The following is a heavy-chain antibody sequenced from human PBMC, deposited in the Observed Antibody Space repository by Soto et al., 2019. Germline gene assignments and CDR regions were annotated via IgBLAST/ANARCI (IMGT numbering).Heavy chain of an antibody. CDR1: GGSISSYY. Sequence: SETLYLTCTVSGGSISSYYWSWIRQPPGKGLEWIGYIYYSGSTNYNPSLKSRVTISVDTSKNQFSLKLSSVTAADTAVYYFASSIAVDDDAEYFQHWCQGPRVTVST. CDR3: ASSIAVDDDAEYFQH. D-gene: IGHD6-19*01. V-gene: IGHV4-59*01. J-gene: IGHJ1*01. CDR2: IYYSGST.